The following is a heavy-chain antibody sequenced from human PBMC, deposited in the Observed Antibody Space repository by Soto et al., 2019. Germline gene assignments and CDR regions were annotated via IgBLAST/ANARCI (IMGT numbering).Heavy chain of an antibody. CDR1: GASLSSISYY. V-gene: IGHV4-39*01. CDR2: VFYTGFT. J-gene: IGHJ4*02. D-gene: IGHD1-20*01. CDR3: ATSQKGYNWNYFDH. Sequence: PSETLSLTCTVSGASLSSISYYWGWIRQTPGKGLEWIGSVFYTGFTSYNPSLESRVSVSVDTSKNQFSLKVSGVSAADTAVYYCATSQKGYNWNYFDHWGQGALVTVSS.